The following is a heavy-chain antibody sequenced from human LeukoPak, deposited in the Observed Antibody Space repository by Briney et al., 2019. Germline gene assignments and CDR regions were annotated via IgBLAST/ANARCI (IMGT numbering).Heavy chain of an antibody. V-gene: IGHV4-61*02. CDR1: GGSISSGSYY. D-gene: IGHD3-10*01. CDR2: IYTSGST. Sequence: SQTLSLTCTVSGGSISSGSYYWSWIRQPAGKGLEWIGRIYTSGSTNCNPSLKSRVTISVDTSKNQFSLKLSSVTAADTAVYYCARASMVRGVIIDYFDYWGQGTLVTVSS. CDR3: ARASMVRGVIIDYFDY. J-gene: IGHJ4*02.